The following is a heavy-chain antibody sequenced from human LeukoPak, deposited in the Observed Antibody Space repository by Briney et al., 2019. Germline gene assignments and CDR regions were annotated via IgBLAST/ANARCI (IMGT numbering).Heavy chain of an antibody. Sequence: SETLSLTCTVSGGSISSSSYYWGWIRQPPGKGLEWIGSIYYSGSTYYNPSLKSRVTISVDTSKNQFSLKLSSETAADTAVYYCARQSGSLAWFDPWGQGTLVTVSS. V-gene: IGHV4-39*01. J-gene: IGHJ5*02. D-gene: IGHD1-26*01. CDR3: ARQSGSLAWFDP. CDR1: GGSISSSSYY. CDR2: IYYSGST.